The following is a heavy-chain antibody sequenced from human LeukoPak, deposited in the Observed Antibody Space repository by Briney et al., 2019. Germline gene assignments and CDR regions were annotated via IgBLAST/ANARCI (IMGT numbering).Heavy chain of an antibody. CDR3: ARSHSSSWSSEAFDI. V-gene: IGHV4-4*07. CDR1: DDSISTYY. CDR2: IYTSGTT. D-gene: IGHD6-13*01. J-gene: IGHJ3*02. Sequence: SETLSLTCTVSDDSISTYYWSWIRQPAGKGLEWIGRIYTSGTTYYNPSLKSRVTMSVDTSKSQFSLKLSSVTAADTAVYYCARSHSSSWSSEAFDIWGQGTMVTVSS.